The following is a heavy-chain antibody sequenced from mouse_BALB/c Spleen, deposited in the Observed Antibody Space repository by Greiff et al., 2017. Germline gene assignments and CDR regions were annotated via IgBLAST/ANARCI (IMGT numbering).Heavy chain of an antibody. J-gene: IGHJ3*01. CDR1: GYTFTSYW. CDR3: ARGDGSVAY. Sequence: QVQLKESGADLAKPGASVKMSCKASGYTFTSYWMHWVKQRPGQGLEWIGYINPSTGYTEYNQKFKDKATLTADKSSSTAYMQLSSLTSEDSAVYYCARGDGSVAYWGQGTLVTVSA. V-gene: IGHV1-7*01. CDR2: INPSTGYT. D-gene: IGHD2-3*01.